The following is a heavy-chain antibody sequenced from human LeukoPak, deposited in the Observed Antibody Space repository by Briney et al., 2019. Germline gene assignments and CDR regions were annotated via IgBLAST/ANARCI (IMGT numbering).Heavy chain of an antibody. CDR2: IRYDGSDK. CDR1: GFTFSDYG. J-gene: IGHJ4*02. CDR3: AKEGAGITFGGVIVKYFDY. D-gene: IGHD3-16*02. V-gene: IGHV3-30*02. Sequence: PGGSLRLSCAASGFTFSDYGMHWVRQAPGKGLEWVAFIRYDGSDKYYADSVKGRFTISRDNSKNMLYLQMNSLRAEDTAVYYCAKEGAGITFGGVIVKYFDYWGQGSLVTVSS.